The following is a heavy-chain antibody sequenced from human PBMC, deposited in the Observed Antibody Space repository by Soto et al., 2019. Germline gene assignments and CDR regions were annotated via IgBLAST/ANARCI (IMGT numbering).Heavy chain of an antibody. V-gene: IGHV1-2*04. CDR3: ARSGPNCSGGSCQGHYYYYYMDV. J-gene: IGHJ6*03. D-gene: IGHD2-15*01. CDR2: INPNSGGT. Sequence: ASVKVSCKASGYTFTGYYMHWVRQAPGQGLEWMGWINPNSGGTNYAQKFQGWVTMTRDTSISTAYMELSRLRSDDTAVYYCARSGPNCSGGSCQGHYYYYYMDVWGKGTTVTASS. CDR1: GYTFTGYY.